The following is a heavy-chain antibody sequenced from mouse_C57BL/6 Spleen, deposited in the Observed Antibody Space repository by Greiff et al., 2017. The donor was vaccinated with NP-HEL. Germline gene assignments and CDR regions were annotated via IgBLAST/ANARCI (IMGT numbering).Heavy chain of an antibody. D-gene: IGHD2-1*01. V-gene: IGHV1-80*01. Sequence: QVQLKQSGAELVKPGASVKISCKASGYAFSSYWMNWVKQRPGKGLEWIGQIYPGDGDTNYNGKFKGKATLTADKSSSTAYMQLSSLTSEDSAVYFCARTGGNYWYFDVWGTGTTVTVSS. CDR2: IYPGDGDT. CDR3: ARTGGNYWYFDV. CDR1: GYAFSSYW. J-gene: IGHJ1*03.